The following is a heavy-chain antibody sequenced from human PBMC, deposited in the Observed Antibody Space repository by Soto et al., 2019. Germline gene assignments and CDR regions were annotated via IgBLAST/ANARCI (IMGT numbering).Heavy chain of an antibody. J-gene: IGHJ6*02. V-gene: IGHV3-33*01. CDR1: GFTFSSYG. Sequence: GGSLRLSCAASGFTFSSYGMHWVRQAPGKGLEWVAVIWYDGSNKYYADSVKGRFTISRDNSKNTLYLQMNSLRAEDTAVYYCARDAADVIVVVPAATYYYYYGMDVWGQGTTVTVSS. CDR3: ARDAADVIVVVPAATYYYYYGMDV. D-gene: IGHD2-2*01. CDR2: IWYDGSNK.